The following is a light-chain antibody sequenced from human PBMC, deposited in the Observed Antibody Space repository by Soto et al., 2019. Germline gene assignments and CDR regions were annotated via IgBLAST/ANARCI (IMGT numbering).Light chain of an antibody. CDR1: QTISSW. V-gene: IGKV1-5*03. CDR2: KAS. J-gene: IGKJ1*01. Sequence: DSQMTQSPSTLSGSVGDRVTITCRVSQTISSWFAWYQQKQGKAPKLLVYKASTLKSVVPSRFSGSGSGTEFTLTISSLQPDDFATYYCQHYNSYSEAFGQGTKVERK. CDR3: QHYNSYSEA.